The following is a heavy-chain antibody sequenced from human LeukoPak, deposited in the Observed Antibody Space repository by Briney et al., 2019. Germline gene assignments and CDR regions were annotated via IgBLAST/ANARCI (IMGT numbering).Heavy chain of an antibody. CDR3: AKDYGGNHDY. Sequence: GGSLRLSCAASGFTFSSYGMSWVRQVPGKGLEWVSVISGSGVGTYYADSVKGRFTISRDNSKNTLYLQMNSLRAEDTAVYYCAKDYGGNHDYWGQGTLVTVSS. J-gene: IGHJ4*02. V-gene: IGHV3-23*01. CDR2: ISGSGVGT. D-gene: IGHD4-23*01. CDR1: GFTFSSYG.